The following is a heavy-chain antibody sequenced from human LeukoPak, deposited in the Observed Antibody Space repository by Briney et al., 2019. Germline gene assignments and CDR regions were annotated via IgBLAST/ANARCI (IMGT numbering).Heavy chain of an antibody. CDR1: GGSISSSSYY. J-gene: IGHJ4*02. CDR3: ARGLDSYDSSGQFVY. V-gene: IGHV4-39*01. D-gene: IGHD3-22*01. Sequence: KTSETLSLTCTVSGGSISSSSYYWGWIRQPPGKGLEWIGSIHYSGSTYFNPSFKSRVTIFVDTSKNQFSLKLSSVTAADTAVYYCARGLDSYDSSGQFVYWGQGTLVTVSS. CDR2: IHYSGST.